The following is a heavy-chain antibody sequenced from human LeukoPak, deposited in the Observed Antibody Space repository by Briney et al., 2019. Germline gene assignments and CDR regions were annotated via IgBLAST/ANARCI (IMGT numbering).Heavy chain of an antibody. CDR3: ARTAAGAFFFDY. CDR1: GFTVSSNY. J-gene: IGHJ4*02. D-gene: IGHD6-13*01. V-gene: IGHV3-53*01. CDR2: IYSGGNT. Sequence: GGSLRLSCAASGFTVSSNYMSWVRQAPGKGLEWVSVIYSGGNTYYADSVKGRFTISRDNSKNTLYLQMNSLRAEDTAVYYCARTAAGAFFFDYWGQGTLVTVSS.